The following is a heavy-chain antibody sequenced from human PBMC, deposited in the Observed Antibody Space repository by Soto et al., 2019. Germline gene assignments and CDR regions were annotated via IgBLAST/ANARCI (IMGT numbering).Heavy chain of an antibody. Sequence: QVQLVQSGAEVKKPGCSVKVSCKASGGTFSNYAITWVRQAPGQGLEWVGRIIPIFGTTNVAQKFQGRVTITADESTTTANMELSGLRSDDTAVYYCAKDGGADGYFGNWLDPWGQGTLVTVSS. CDR3: AKDGGADGYFGNWLDP. V-gene: IGHV1-69*15. CDR2: IIPIFGTT. J-gene: IGHJ5*02. CDR1: GGTFSNYA. D-gene: IGHD5-12*01.